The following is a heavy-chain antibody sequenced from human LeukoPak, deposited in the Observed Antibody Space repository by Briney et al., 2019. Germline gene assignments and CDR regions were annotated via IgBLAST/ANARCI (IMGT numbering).Heavy chain of an antibody. CDR3: VSGIYYYDSSGYLDAFDI. CDR1: GYTFTSYS. J-gene: IGHJ3*02. D-gene: IGHD3-22*01. CDR2: ISAYNGNT. Sequence: ASVKVSCKAPGYTFTSYSITWVRQAPGQGLEWMGWISAYNGNTKYAQKLQGRVTMTTDTSTSTAYMELRSLRSDDTAAYYCVSGIYYYDSSGYLDAFDIWGQGTMVTVSS. V-gene: IGHV1-18*01.